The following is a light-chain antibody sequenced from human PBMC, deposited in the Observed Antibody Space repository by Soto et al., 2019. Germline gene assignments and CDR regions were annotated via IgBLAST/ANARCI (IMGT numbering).Light chain of an antibody. Sequence: DIQMTQSPSTLSASVGDRVTITCRASQTISSWLAWYQQKPGKAPKLLIYKASTLKSGVPSRFSGSGSGTEFTLTISILQPDDVATYYCQKHNSDPLTFGGGTKVDIK. CDR1: QTISSW. J-gene: IGKJ4*01. CDR2: KAS. V-gene: IGKV1-5*03. CDR3: QKHNSDPLT.